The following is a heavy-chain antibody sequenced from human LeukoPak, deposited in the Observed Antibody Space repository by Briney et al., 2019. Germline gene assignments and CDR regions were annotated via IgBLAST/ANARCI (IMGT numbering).Heavy chain of an antibody. CDR1: GYTFTSYD. J-gene: IGHJ6*03. CDR2: MNPNSGNT. Sequence: ASVKVSCKASGYTFTSYDINWVRQATGQGLEWMGWMNPNSGNTGYAQKFQGRVTITRNTSISTAYMELSSLRSEDTAVYYCARGRVANYYYYYMDVWGKGTTVTVSS. CDR3: ARGRVANYYYYYMDV. D-gene: IGHD2-15*01. V-gene: IGHV1-8*03.